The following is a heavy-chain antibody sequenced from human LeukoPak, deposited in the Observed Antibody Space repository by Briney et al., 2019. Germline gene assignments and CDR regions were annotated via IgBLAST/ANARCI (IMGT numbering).Heavy chain of an antibody. CDR1: GHTFTSYD. CDR3: AREVPIVARPRRWFDP. J-gene: IGHJ5*02. V-gene: IGHV1-8*01. D-gene: IGHD6-6*01. CDR2: MNPNSGNT. Sequence: ASVKVSCKASGHTFTSYDINWVRQATGQGLEWMGWMNPNSGNTGYAQKFQGRVTMTRNTSISTAYMELSSLRSEDTAVYYCAREVPIVARPRRWFDPWGQGTLVTVSS.